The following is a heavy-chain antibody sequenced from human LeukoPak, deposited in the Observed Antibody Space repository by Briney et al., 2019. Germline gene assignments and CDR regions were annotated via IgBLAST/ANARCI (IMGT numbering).Heavy chain of an antibody. D-gene: IGHD5-24*01. CDR1: GFTFSSYG. J-gene: IGHJ6*03. CDR3: AKDFARIGGGYNWGGYYMDV. CDR2: IWYDGSNK. Sequence: GGSLRLSCAASGFTFSSYGMHWVRQAPGKGLEWVAVIWYDGSNKYYADSVKGRFTISRDNSKNTPYLQMNSLRAEDTAVYYCAKDFARIGGGYNWGGYYMDVWGKGTTVTVSS. V-gene: IGHV3-33*06.